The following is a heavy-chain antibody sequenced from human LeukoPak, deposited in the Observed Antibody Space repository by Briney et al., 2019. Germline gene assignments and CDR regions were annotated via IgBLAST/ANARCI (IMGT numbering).Heavy chain of an antibody. CDR1: GYSISSGYY. V-gene: IGHV4-38-2*02. Sequence: SETLSLTCTVSGYSISSGYYWGWIRQPPGKGLEWIGSIYHSGSTYYNPSLKSRVTISVDTSKNQFSLELSSVTAADTAVYYCARVGQWELHGDFDYWGQGTLVTVSS. CDR3: ARVGQWELHGDFDY. CDR2: IYHSGST. J-gene: IGHJ4*02. D-gene: IGHD1-26*01.